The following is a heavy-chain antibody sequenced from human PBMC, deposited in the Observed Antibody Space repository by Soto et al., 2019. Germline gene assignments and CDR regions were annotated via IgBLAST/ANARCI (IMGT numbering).Heavy chain of an antibody. D-gene: IGHD6-19*01. J-gene: IGHJ5*02. CDR1: GLTFSNYA. V-gene: IGHV3-30-3*01. CDR3: ARETQWLNWFDP. Sequence: PGGSLRLSCAASGLTFSNYAMSWFRLAPGKGLEWVAVILENGNNKYYADSVKGRFTISRDNAKNSLYLQMNSLRAEDTAVYYCARETQWLNWFDPWGQGTLVTVSS. CDR2: ILENGNNK.